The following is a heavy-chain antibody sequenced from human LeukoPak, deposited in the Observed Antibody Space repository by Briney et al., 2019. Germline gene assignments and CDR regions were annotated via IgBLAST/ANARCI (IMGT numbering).Heavy chain of an antibody. J-gene: IGHJ5*02. D-gene: IGHD3-22*01. V-gene: IGHV4-4*01. CDR3: ARADDSSGYYHRWFDP. CDR2: IYHSGST. CDR1: GGSISSSNW. Sequence: SETLSLTCAVSGGSISSSNWWSWVRQPPGKGLEWIGEIYHSGSTNYNPSLKSRVTISVDKSKNQFSLKLSSVTAADTAVYCCARADDSSGYYHRWFDPWGQGTLVTVSS.